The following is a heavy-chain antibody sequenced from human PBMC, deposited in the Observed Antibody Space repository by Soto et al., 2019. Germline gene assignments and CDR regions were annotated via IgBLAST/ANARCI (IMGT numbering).Heavy chain of an antibody. CDR2: IYWDDDK. Sequence: GSGPTLVNPTQTLTLTCTFSGVSLSTSGVGVGWIRQPPGKALEWLALIYWDDDKRYSPSLKSRLTITKDTSKNQVVLTMTNMDPVDTATYYCAHRKGNGDYYYFDYWGQGTLVTVCS. J-gene: IGHJ4*02. D-gene: IGHD4-17*01. CDR1: GVSLSTSGVG. V-gene: IGHV2-5*02. CDR3: AHRKGNGDYYYFDY.